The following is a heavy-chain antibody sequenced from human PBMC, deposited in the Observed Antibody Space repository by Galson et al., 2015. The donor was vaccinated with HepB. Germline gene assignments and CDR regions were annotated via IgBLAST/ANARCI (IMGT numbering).Heavy chain of an antibody. D-gene: IGHD3-22*01. Sequence: SLRLSCAASGFTFSSYAMHWVRQAPGKGLEWVAVISYDGSNKYYADSVKGRFTISRDNSKNTLYLQMNSLKTEDTAVYYCTRYADYYDSSGYTPDDAFDIWGQGTMVTVSS. CDR3: TRYADYYDSSGYTPDDAFDI. CDR1: GFTFSSYA. J-gene: IGHJ3*02. V-gene: IGHV3-30*04. CDR2: ISYDGSNK.